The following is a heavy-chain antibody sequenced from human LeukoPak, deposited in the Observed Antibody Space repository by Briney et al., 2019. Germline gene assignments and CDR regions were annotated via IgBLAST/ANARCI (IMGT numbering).Heavy chain of an antibody. Sequence: GGSLRLSCAASGFIFTNYFMSWVRQAPGKGLEWVVNIKQDGSEKYYVDFVKGRFTISRDNAKNSLYLQMNSLRAEDTAVYYCARDGFSSAINYWGQGTLVTVSS. D-gene: IGHD2-21*02. V-gene: IGHV3-7*01. CDR3: ARDGFSSAINY. CDR2: IKQDGSEK. J-gene: IGHJ4*02. CDR1: GFIFTNYF.